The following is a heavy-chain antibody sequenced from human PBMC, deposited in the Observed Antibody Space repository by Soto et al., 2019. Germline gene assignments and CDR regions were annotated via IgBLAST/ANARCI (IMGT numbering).Heavy chain of an antibody. D-gene: IGHD3-22*01. J-gene: IGHJ5*02. CDR2: ISGSGGST. V-gene: IGHV3-23*01. Sequence: PGGSLRLSCAASGFTFSSYAMSWVRQAPGKGLEWVSAISGSGGSTYYADSVKGRFTISRDNSKNTLYLQMNSLRAEDTAVYYCAKAVTYYYDSSGYHQRKNWFDPWGQGTLVTVSS. CDR1: GFTFSSYA. CDR3: AKAVTYYYDSSGYHQRKNWFDP.